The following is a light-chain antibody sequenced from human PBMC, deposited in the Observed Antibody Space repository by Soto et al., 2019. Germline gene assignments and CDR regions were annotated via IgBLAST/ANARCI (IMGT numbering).Light chain of an antibody. CDR3: QQYGTSPYT. V-gene: IGKV3-20*01. Sequence: EIVLTQSPGTLSMSPGERVTLSCRASQSVRNSYLAWHQQKPGQAPRLLIYVASSRPTGIPDRFSGSGSGTDFTLTISRLEPEDSAVYYCQQYGTSPYTFGQGTKLEI. CDR2: VAS. CDR1: QSVRNSY. J-gene: IGKJ2*01.